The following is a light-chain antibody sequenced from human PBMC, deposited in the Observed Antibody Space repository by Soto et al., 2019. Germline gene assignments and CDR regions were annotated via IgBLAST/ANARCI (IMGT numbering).Light chain of an antibody. CDR2: DVT. J-gene: IGLJ1*01. CDR3: SSYTSSSTPYV. Sequence: QSVLTQPASVSGSPGQSITISCTGNSSDFGGYNYVSWYQQHPVKAPKLMIYDVTNRPSGVSDRFSGSKSGNTASLTISGFQAEDEADYYCSSYTSSSTPYVFGTGTKVTVL. CDR1: SSDFGGYNY. V-gene: IGLV2-14*01.